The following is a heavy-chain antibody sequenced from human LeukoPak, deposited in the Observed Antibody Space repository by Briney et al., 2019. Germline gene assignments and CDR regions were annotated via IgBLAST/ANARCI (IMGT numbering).Heavy chain of an antibody. D-gene: IGHD1-1*01. J-gene: IGHJ5*02. CDR2: IYHSGST. V-gene: IGHV4-4*02. Sequence: SGTLSLTCAVSGGSISSSNWWSWVRQPPGKGLEWIGEIYHSGSTNYNPSLKSRVTISVDKSKNQFSLRLSSVTAADTAVYYCASAPSGTEGWFDPWGQGTLVTVSS. CDR1: GGSISSSNW. CDR3: ASAPSGTEGWFDP.